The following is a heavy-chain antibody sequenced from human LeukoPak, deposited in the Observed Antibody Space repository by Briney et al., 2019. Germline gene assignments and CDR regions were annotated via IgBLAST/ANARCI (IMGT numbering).Heavy chain of an antibody. CDR2: ISGSGGST. V-gene: IGHV3-23*01. CDR1: GFTFSSYA. Sequence: GGSRRLSCAASGFTFSSYAMSWVRQAPGKGLEWVSAISGSGGSTYYADSVKGRFTISRGNSKNTLYLQMNSLRAEDTAVYYCAKDFYGSATYYFDYWGQGTLVTVSS. D-gene: IGHD3-10*01. J-gene: IGHJ4*02. CDR3: AKDFYGSATYYFDY.